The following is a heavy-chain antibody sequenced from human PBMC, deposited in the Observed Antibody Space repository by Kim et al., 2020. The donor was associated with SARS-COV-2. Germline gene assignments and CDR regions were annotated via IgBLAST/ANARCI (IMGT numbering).Heavy chain of an antibody. CDR2: ISGTSDTI. D-gene: IGHD5-12*01. Sequence: GGSLRLSCAASGFSFSSYIMNWVRQAPGKGLEWVSYISGTSDTIHYADSVRGRFTISRDNARNSLYLQMNSLRDEDTAVYYCARYRATAKYYDHWGQGTLVTVSS. V-gene: IGHV3-48*02. J-gene: IGHJ4*02. CDR1: GFSFSSYI. CDR3: ARYRATAKYYDH.